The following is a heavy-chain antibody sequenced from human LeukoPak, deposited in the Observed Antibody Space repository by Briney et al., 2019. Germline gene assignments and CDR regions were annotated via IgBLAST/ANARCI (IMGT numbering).Heavy chain of an antibody. CDR2: ISYDGSNK. J-gene: IGHJ4*02. Sequence: PGGSLRLSCAASGFTFSSYAMHWVRQAPGKGLEGVAVISYDGSNKYYADSVKGRFTISRDNSKNTLYLQMNSLRAEDTAVYYCARDSPGIAVADFDYWGQGTLVTVSS. CDR3: ARDSPGIAVADFDY. CDR1: GFTFSSYA. D-gene: IGHD6-19*01. V-gene: IGHV3-30-3*01.